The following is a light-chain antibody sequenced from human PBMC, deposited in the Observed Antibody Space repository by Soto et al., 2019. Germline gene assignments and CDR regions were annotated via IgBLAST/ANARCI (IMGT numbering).Light chain of an antibody. CDR1: QSISSW. CDR3: QQYHSYWT. CDR2: DAS. J-gene: IGKJ1*01. V-gene: IGKV1-5*01. Sequence: DIQMTQSPSTLSASVGDRVTITCRASQSISSWLAWYQQKPGKAPKLLIYDASSLESAVPSRFSGSGSGTELTLTISSLQPDDFATYYCQQYHSYWTFGQGTKVEIK.